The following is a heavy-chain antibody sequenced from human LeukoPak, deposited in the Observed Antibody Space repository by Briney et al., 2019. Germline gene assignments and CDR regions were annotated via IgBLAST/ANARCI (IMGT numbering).Heavy chain of an antibody. V-gene: IGHV4-34*01. CDR2: INHSGST. CDR1: GGSFSGYY. D-gene: IGHD5-18*01. CDR3: ARGRGYSYGYAYYYYYMDV. Sequence: SETLSLTCAVYGGSFSGYYWRWIRQPPGKGLEWIGEINHSGSTNYNPSLKSRVTISVDTSKNQFSLKLSSVTAADTAVYYCARGRGYSYGYAYYYYYMDVWGKGTTVTVSS. J-gene: IGHJ6*03.